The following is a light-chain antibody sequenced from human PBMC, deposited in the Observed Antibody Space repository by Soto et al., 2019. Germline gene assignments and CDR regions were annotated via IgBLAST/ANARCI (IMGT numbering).Light chain of an antibody. CDR2: DVS. J-gene: IGLJ1*01. CDR1: SSDVGGYNY. V-gene: IGLV2-14*01. Sequence: HSVLTQAASVSGFPGQSITISCTGTSSDVGGYNYVSWYQQHPGKAPKLMIYDVSNRPSGVSNRFSGSKSGNTASLTISGFQAEDEADYYCSSYTSSSTPYVFGPGTKVTVL. CDR3: SSYTSSSTPYV.